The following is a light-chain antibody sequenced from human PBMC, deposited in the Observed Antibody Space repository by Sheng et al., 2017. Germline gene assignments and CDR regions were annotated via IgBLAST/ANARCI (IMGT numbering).Light chain of an antibody. CDR2: ATT. J-gene: IGKJ2*01. V-gene: IGKV1-39*01. CDR1: QSISTY. Sequence: DIQMTQSPSSLSASVGDRVTITCRASQSISTYLNWYQQRPGKAPKLLIYATTSLQSGVPSRFSGSGSGTHFTLTISNLQPEDFATYYCQQSHSAPNTFG. CDR3: QQSHSAPNT.